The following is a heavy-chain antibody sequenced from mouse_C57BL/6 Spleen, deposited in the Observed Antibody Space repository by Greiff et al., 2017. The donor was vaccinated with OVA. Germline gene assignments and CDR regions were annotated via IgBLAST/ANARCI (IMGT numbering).Heavy chain of an antibody. D-gene: IGHD1-1*01. CDR2: INYDGSST. CDR1: GFTFSDYY. V-gene: IGHV5-16*01. CDR3: ARALRYYAMDY. J-gene: IGHJ4*01. Sequence: EVQRVESEGGLVQPGSSMKLSCTASGFTFSDYYMAWVRQVPEKGLEWVANINYDGSSTYYLDSLKSRFIISRDNAKNILYLQMSSLKSEDTATYYCARALRYYAMDYWGQGTSVTVSS.